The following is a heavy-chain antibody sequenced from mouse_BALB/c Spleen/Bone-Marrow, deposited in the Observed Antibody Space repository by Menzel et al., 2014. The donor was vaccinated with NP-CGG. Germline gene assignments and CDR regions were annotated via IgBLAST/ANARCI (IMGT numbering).Heavy chain of an antibody. D-gene: IGHD1-1*01. J-gene: IGHJ2*01. CDR1: GFDFSRYW. CDR2: INPDSSTI. CDR3: ASLDYYCYLNY. V-gene: IGHV4-1*02. Sequence: DVMSVESGGGLVQPGGSLKLSCAASGFDFSRYWMGWVRQAPGKGLEWIGEINPDSSTINYTPSLKDKFIISRDNAKNTLCLRLNKVRSEDTALYYCASLDYYCYLNYWGQGTTLTGSS.